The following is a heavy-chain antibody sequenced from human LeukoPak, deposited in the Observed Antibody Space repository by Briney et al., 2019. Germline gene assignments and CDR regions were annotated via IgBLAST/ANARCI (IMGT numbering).Heavy chain of an antibody. Sequence: GGSLRLSCAASGFTFSSYAMSWVRQAPGKGLEWVSAISGSGGSTYYADSVKGRFTISRDNSKNTLYLQMNSLRAEDTAVYYCAKDSQSPNTPRYSSGWYPDYWGQGTLVTVSS. CDR3: AKDSQSPNTPRYSSGWYPDY. CDR2: ISGSGGST. CDR1: GFTFSSYA. D-gene: IGHD6-19*01. J-gene: IGHJ4*02. V-gene: IGHV3-23*01.